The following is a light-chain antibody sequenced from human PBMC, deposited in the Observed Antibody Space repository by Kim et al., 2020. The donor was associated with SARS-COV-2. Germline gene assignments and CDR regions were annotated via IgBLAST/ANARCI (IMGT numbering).Light chain of an antibody. CDR3: QHYSTSSMT. Sequence: EIVLTQSPGTLSLSPGERATLSCRASQSFSSDYLAWYQQKPGQAPRLLIYDGSNRATGIEDRFSGSGSGTDFTLTISRLEPEDFAVYYCQHYSTSSMTFGGGTKVDIK. CDR1: QSFSSDY. V-gene: IGKV3-20*01. CDR2: DGS. J-gene: IGKJ4*01.